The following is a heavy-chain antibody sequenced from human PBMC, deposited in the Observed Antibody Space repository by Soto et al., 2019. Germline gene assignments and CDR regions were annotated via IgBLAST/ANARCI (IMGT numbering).Heavy chain of an antibody. D-gene: IGHD6-13*01. CDR2: ISGSSDFL. CDR1: GFTFSNSI. Sequence: VQLVESGGGLVKPWGSLRLSCAASGFTFSNSIINWVRQAPGQGLEWVSSISGSSDFLYYADSVKGRFTISRDTATNSLYLQMNSLRAEDTAVYYCATSTWYAFDIWGQGTMVTVSS. J-gene: IGHJ3*02. V-gene: IGHV3-21*01. CDR3: ATSTWYAFDI.